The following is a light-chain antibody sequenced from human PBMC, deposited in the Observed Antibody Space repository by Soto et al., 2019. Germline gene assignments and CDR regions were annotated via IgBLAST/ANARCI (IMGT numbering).Light chain of an antibody. V-gene: IGKV1-39*01. Sequence: DIQMTQSPSSLSASVGDRVIITCRTSQSISNYLNWYQHKTGKAPKVLISAASNLQSGVPSRFSGSGSRTVFTLTISSLQPEDFATYFCQQSYTLSPLTFGGGTKVEIK. CDR2: AAS. CDR3: QQSYTLSPLT. J-gene: IGKJ4*01. CDR1: QSISNY.